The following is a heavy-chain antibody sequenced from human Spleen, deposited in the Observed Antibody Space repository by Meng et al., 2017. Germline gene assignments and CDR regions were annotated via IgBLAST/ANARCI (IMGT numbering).Heavy chain of an antibody. Sequence: GSLRLSCTVSGDSISSRSYSWGWIRQPPGKGLEWIGTIYYSGSTYYNPSLKSRVTISVDTSKNQFSLELRSVTAADTAVYYCARTEPREWLVHDSWGQGTLVTVSS. CDR1: GDSISSRSYS. CDR3: ARTEPREWLVHDS. CDR2: IYYSGST. D-gene: IGHD6-19*01. J-gene: IGHJ4*02. V-gene: IGHV4-39*07.